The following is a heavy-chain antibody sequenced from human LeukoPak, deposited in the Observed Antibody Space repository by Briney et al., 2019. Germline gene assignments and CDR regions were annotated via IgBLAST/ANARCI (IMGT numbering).Heavy chain of an antibody. CDR1: GGSISSSSYY. Sequence: SETLSLTCTVPGGSISSSSYYWGWIRQPPGKGLEWIGSFYYSGSTYYNPSLKSRVTMSVDTSKNQFSLKLSSVTAADTAVYYCSAYYYDTSAAYYFDYWGQGTLVTVSS. J-gene: IGHJ4*02. CDR3: SAYYYDTSAAYYFDY. D-gene: IGHD3-22*01. V-gene: IGHV4-39*01. CDR2: FYYSGST.